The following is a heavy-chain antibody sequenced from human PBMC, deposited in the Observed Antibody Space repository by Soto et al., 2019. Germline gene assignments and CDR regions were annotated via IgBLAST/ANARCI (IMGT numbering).Heavy chain of an antibody. CDR2: IKHSGST. Sequence: QVQLKQWGAGLLKPSETLSLTCAVYDGSFSGYYWSWIRQPPGKGLEWIGDIKHSGSTNYNTTLKSRVTISADTSKNQFSLNLSSLTAADTAVYYCARGRPSCSGGSCVVGDFDYWGQGTLVTVSS. V-gene: IGHV4-34*01. D-gene: IGHD2-15*01. J-gene: IGHJ4*02. CDR3: ARGRPSCSGGSCVVGDFDY. CDR1: DGSFSGYY.